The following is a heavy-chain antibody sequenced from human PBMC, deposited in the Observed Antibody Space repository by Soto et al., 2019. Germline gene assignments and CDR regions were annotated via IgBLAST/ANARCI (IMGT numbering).Heavy chain of an antibody. CDR1: GFTFSSYG. CDR2: IWYDGSSK. V-gene: IGHV3-33*01. Sequence: QPGGSLRLPCAASGFTFSSYGMHWVRQSPGKGLEWVAVIWYDGSSKYYADSVKGRFTISRDNSKSTLYLQMNSLSAEDTAVYYCSLGRYDFWSGSNYGMDVWGQGTTVTVSS. J-gene: IGHJ6*02. D-gene: IGHD3-3*01. CDR3: SLGRYDFWSGSNYGMDV.